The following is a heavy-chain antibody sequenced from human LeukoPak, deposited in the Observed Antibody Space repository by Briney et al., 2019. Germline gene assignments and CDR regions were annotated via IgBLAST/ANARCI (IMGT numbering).Heavy chain of an antibody. J-gene: IGHJ4*02. D-gene: IGHD1-26*01. CDR1: GFTFSNYW. V-gene: IGHV3-7*01. CDR3: ARVYGGGSYYSDY. Sequence: GGSLRLSCAASGFTFSNYWMSWVRQAPGKGLEWVANIKQDGSAKYYVDSVKGRFTISRDNAKNSLYLQMNSLRVEDTAVYYCARVYGGGSYYSDYWGQGTLVTVSS. CDR2: IKQDGSAK.